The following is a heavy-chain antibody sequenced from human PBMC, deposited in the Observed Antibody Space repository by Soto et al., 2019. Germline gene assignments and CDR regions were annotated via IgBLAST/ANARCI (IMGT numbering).Heavy chain of an antibody. CDR2: ISGSDGYT. D-gene: IGHD5-18*01. V-gene: IGHV3-23*01. CDR1: GFSFLSNA. Sequence: GGSLRLSCAASGFSFLSNAMSWVRQAPGKGLEWVSGISGSDGYTLYADSVKGRFTLSRDISRDTLYLQMNSLRAEDTAVYYCAKRGYGPWSFDYWGHGTLVTVSS. J-gene: IGHJ5*01. CDR3: AKRGYGPWSFDY.